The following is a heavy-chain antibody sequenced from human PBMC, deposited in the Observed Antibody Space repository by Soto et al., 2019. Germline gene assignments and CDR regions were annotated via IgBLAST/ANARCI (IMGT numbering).Heavy chain of an antibody. CDR2: ISVYIGNI. CDR3: ARDQGPGSNYYISSRRPYGMDV. Sequence: QVQLVQSGTEVKKPGASVKVSCKASGYTFTNYGITWVRQAPGQGLEWMGWISVYIGNINFAQKFQGRVTMTTDTSTNTAYMELRSLRSDDTAVYYCARDQGPGSNYYISSRRPYGMDVWGQGTTVTVSS. J-gene: IGHJ6*02. V-gene: IGHV1-18*01. CDR1: GYTFTNYG. D-gene: IGHD3-10*01.